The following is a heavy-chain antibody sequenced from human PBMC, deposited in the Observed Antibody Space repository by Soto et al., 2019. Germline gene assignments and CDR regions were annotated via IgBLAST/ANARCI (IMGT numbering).Heavy chain of an antibody. CDR3: ARLGGYRQALAS. V-gene: IGHV4-59*13. J-gene: IGHJ4*02. CDR2: IYDSRST. D-gene: IGHD3-22*01. CDR1: GGSISSYY. Sequence: WGTLYLTCTVSGGSISSYYWSWIRQPPGKGLEWIGYIYDSRSTNHNPSLQSRVTISVDTSKNQFSLKLSSVTAAATAVYYCARLGGYRQALASWGQGTLVTSP.